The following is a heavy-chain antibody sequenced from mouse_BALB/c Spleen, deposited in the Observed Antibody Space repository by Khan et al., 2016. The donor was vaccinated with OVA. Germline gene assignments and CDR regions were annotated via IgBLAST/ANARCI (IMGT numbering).Heavy chain of an antibody. CDR1: GYTFTSYW. CDR3: ARREKYGYDPAWFAY. CDR2: INPSDSES. Sequence: QVQLQQPGAELVRPGASVKLSCKASGYTFTSYWMNWVRQRPKQGLEWIGKINPSDSESNYNQMFNDKATLTVDKSSGTAYMQLSSLTSEDSAVYYCARREKYGYDPAWFAYWGQGTLVTVSA. J-gene: IGHJ3*01. D-gene: IGHD2-2*01. V-gene: IGHV1-52*01.